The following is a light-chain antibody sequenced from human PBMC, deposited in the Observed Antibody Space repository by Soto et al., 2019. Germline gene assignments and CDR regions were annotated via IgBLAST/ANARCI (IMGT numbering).Light chain of an antibody. Sequence: DIQMTQSPSTLSASVGDRVTITCRASQSVSSRLAWYQQKPGKAPKLMIYKASSLESGVPSRFSGSGSGTEFNLTISSLEPDEFATYYCQQYNTYSYTFGQGTKLEIK. V-gene: IGKV1-5*03. CDR3: QQYNTYSYT. CDR1: QSVSSR. CDR2: KAS. J-gene: IGKJ2*01.